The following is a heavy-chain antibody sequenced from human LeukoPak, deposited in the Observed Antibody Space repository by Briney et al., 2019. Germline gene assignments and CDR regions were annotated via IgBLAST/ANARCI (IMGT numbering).Heavy chain of an antibody. CDR3: AKTKRAVAGTGYFDY. V-gene: IGHV1-69*13. CDR1: GGTFSSYA. Sequence: SVKVSCKASGGTFSSYAISWVRQAPGQGLEWMGGIIPIFGTANYAQKFQGRVTITADESTSTAYMELSSLRSEDTAVYYCAKTKRAVAGTGYFDYWGQGTLVTASS. D-gene: IGHD6-19*01. CDR2: IIPIFGTA. J-gene: IGHJ4*02.